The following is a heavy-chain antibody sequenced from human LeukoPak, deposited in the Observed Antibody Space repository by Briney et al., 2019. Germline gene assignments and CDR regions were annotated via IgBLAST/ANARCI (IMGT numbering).Heavy chain of an antibody. J-gene: IGHJ2*01. CDR1: GFTFSSYA. D-gene: IGHD5-24*01. CDR3: ARGLRDGYSNYWYFDL. Sequence: GGSLRLSCAASGFTFSSYAMSWVRQAPGKGLEWVSAFSGSGGSTYYADSVKGRFTISRDNSKNTLYLQMNTLRAEDTAVYYCARGLRDGYSNYWYFDLWGRGTLVTFSS. CDR2: FSGSGGST. V-gene: IGHV3-23*01.